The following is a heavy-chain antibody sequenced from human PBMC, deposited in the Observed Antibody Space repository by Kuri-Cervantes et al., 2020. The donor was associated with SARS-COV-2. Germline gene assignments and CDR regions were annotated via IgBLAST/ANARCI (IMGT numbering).Heavy chain of an antibody. CDR1: GFTFSSYW. J-gene: IGHJ4*02. CDR2: IHHAVGT. Sequence: GSLRLSCAASGFTFSSYWMSWVRQPPGKGLEWIGEIHHAVGTFYTPSLRSRATIFLDTSKNQFSLKLRSVTAADTAMYYCARGVGGGETFDFWGQGTLVTVSS. D-gene: IGHD3-16*01. V-gene: IGHV4-34*01. CDR3: ARGVGGGETFDF.